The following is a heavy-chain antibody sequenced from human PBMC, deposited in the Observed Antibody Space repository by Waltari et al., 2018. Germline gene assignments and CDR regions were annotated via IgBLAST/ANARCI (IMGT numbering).Heavy chain of an antibody. CDR2: INQDGTGK. Sequence: EVQLVESGGGLVQPGGSLRLSCEASGFTLSSFWMRWARQAPGKGLEWVANINQDGTGKYYVDSVKGRFTISRDNAKNLLYLQMNSLRAEDTAVYYCQRGDYWGQGTLVTVSS. V-gene: IGHV3-7*04. CDR3: QRGDY. J-gene: IGHJ4*02. CDR1: GFTLSSFW.